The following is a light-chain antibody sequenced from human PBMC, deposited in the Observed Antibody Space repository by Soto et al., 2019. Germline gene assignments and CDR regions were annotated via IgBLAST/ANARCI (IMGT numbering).Light chain of an antibody. Sequence: SYELTQPPSVSVSPGQTARLTCSGDSLSKQYAYWYQQKPGQAPELARYKDSERPSGTPERVSGSSSVTTVKLTISGVQAEAEADYYCQSADSRGSYLVVFGGGTKLTVL. V-gene: IGLV3-25*03. CDR2: KDS. CDR1: SLSKQY. CDR3: QSADSRGSYLVV. J-gene: IGLJ2*01.